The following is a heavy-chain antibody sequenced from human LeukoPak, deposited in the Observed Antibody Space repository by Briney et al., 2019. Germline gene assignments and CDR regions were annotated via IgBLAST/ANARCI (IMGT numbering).Heavy chain of an antibody. V-gene: IGHV4-61*10. D-gene: IGHD5-24*01. CDR1: GGSISSGYYY. Sequence: SETLSLTCSVSGGSISSGYYYWTWIRQPAGKGLEYIGHIYASGSTNYNPSLKSRVTISVDTSKNQFSLKLSSVTAADTAVYYCASNSDGYNYVFDYWGQGTLVTVSS. J-gene: IGHJ4*02. CDR2: IYASGST. CDR3: ASNSDGYNYVFDY.